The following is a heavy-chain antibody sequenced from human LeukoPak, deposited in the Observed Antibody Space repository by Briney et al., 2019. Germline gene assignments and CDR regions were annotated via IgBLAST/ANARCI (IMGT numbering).Heavy chain of an antibody. CDR3: ARGSQISAYHYYMDV. D-gene: IGHD6-25*01. CDR1: GGSINNFY. Sequence: SETLSLTCTVSGGSINNFYWSWIRQPAGKGLERIRRIYNSGSTNYNPSLRSRVTMSVDTSKNQFSLKLSSVTAADTAVYYCARGSQISAYHYYMDVWGKGTTVTVSS. CDR2: IYNSGST. J-gene: IGHJ6*03. V-gene: IGHV4-4*07.